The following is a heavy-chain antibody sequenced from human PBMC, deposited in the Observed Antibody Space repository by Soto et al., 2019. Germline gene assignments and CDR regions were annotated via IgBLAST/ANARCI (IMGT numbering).Heavy chain of an antibody. D-gene: IGHD4-17*01. J-gene: IGHJ6*02. CDR2: ISGSGTTT. CDR1: GFTFSTYA. Sequence: DVHLLESGGGLVQPGGSLRLSCAASGFTFSTYAMNWVRQAPGKGLQWVSGISGSGTTTYNADSVKGRFTISRDNSKNTLFLQMDSLRAEDTAVYSCAKDTRTAPTYGHRYYGMDAWGQGTTVTVSS. CDR3: AKDTRTAPTYGHRYYGMDA. V-gene: IGHV3-23*01.